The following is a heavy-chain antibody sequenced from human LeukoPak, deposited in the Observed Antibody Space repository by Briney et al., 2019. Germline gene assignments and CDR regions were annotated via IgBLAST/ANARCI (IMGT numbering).Heavy chain of an antibody. V-gene: IGHV3-23*01. J-gene: IGHJ4*02. CDR3: AKDLGGEGGSGFPGY. D-gene: IGHD3-10*01. CDR1: GFTFSIYS. Sequence: GGCLRLSCAASGFTFSIYSMTWVRQVPGKGPEWVSAMSGSGSDTYYADSVEGRFTISRDNSKSTLYLQMNSLRVEDTAVYYCAKDLGGEGGSGFPGYWGQGTLVTVSS. CDR2: MSGSGSDT.